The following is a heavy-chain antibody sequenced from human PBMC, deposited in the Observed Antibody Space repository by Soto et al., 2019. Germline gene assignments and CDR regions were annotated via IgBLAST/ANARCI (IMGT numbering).Heavy chain of an antibody. Sequence: GSGPTLVNPTQTLTLTCSFSGFSLTTLGMSVSWVRQPPGKALELLALINWEDDKYYRPSLETRLTISKDTSTHRVLLTMTKLDPADTATYYCVRGEVPSTMVMFFDYGGQGALVTVSS. J-gene: IGHJ4*02. CDR1: GFSLTTLGMS. V-gene: IGHV2-70*20. CDR3: VRGEVPSTMVMFFDY. CDR2: INWEDDK. D-gene: IGHD3-10*01.